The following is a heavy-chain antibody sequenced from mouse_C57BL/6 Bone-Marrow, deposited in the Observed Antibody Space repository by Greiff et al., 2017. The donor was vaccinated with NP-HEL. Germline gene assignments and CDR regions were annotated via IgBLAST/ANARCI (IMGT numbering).Heavy chain of an antibody. CDR1: GYTFTSYW. Sequence: LVESGAELAKPGASVKLSCKASGYTFTSYWMHWVKQRPGQGLEWIGYINPSSGYTKYSQTFKDKATLPADKSSSTAYMQLSSLTYEDSAVYYCARMDYGSSFPYWYFDVWGTGTTVTVSS. J-gene: IGHJ1*03. V-gene: IGHV1-7*01. D-gene: IGHD1-1*01. CDR3: ARMDYGSSFPYWYFDV. CDR2: INPSSGYT.